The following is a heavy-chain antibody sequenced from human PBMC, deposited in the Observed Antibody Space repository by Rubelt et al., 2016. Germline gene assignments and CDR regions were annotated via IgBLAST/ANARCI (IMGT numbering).Heavy chain of an antibody. CDR3: AHSEYTYGRFDY. V-gene: IGHV2-5*02. CDR2: TFWDGTK. Sequence: QITLKESGPTLVKPTQTLTLTCTFSGFSLSTPGLGVGWIRQPPGKALEWLAITFWDGTKRYRPSLESRLTIATDTSKNQVVLTMTHMYPVDTATLYCAHSEYTYGRFDYWGQGTLVTVSS. D-gene: IGHD5-18*01. CDR1: GFSLSTPGLG. J-gene: IGHJ4*02.